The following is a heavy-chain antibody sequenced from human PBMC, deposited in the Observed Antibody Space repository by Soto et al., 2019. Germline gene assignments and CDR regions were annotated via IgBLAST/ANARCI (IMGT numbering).Heavy chain of an antibody. CDR1: GFTFSSYS. D-gene: IGHD3-22*01. CDR2: ISSSSSTI. CDR3: ARGLYYYDSSGYWGY. V-gene: IGHV3-48*02. J-gene: IGHJ4*02. Sequence: GGSLRLSCAASGFTFSSYSMNWFRQAPGKGLEWVSYISSSSSTIYYADSVKGRFTISRDNAKNSLYLQMNSLRDEDTAVYYCARGLYYYDSSGYWGYWGQGTLVTVSS.